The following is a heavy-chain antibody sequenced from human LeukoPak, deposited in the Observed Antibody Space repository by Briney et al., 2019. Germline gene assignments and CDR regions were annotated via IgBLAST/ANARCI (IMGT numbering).Heavy chain of an antibody. D-gene: IGHD5-12*01. CDR2: IYYSGST. V-gene: IGHV4-31*03. J-gene: IGHJ3*02. Sequence: PSETLSLTCTVSGGSISSGGYYWSWIRPHPGKGLEWIGYIYYSGSTYYNPSLKSRVTISVDTSKNQFSLKLSSVTAADTAVYYCARDPARGQSTAGAFDIWGQGTMVTVSS. CDR1: GGSISSGGYY. CDR3: ARDPARGQSTAGAFDI.